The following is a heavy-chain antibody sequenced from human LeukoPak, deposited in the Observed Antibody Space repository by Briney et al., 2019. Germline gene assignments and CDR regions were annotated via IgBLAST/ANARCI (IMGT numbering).Heavy chain of an antibody. D-gene: IGHD2-15*01. CDR2: IYTSGST. V-gene: IGHV4-4*09. J-gene: IGHJ6*03. Sequence: SETLSLTCTVSGGSVSGFFWSWVRQPPGKGLEWIGYIYTSGSTNYNPSLKSRVTISVDTSKNQFSLKLSSVTAADTAVYYCARLLLDYYYYMDVWGKGTTVTVSS. CDR3: ARLLLDYYYYMDV. CDR1: GGSVSGFF.